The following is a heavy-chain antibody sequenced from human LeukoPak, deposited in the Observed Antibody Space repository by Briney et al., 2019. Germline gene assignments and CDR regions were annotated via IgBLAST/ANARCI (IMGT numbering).Heavy chain of an antibody. CDR2: INHSGST. D-gene: IGHD3-22*01. V-gene: IGHV4-34*01. CDR1: GGSFSGYY. J-gene: IGHJ4*02. Sequence: SETLSLTCAVYGGSFSGYYWSWIRQPPGKGLEWIGEINHSGSTNYNPSLKSRVTISVDTSKNQFSLKLSSVTAADTAVYYCARGPLGLPGGYYDSSGYYRFDYWGQGTLVTVSS. CDR3: ARGPLGLPGGYYDSSGYYRFDY.